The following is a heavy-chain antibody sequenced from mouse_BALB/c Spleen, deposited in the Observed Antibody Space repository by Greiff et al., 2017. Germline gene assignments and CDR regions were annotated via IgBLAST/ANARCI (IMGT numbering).Heavy chain of an antibody. CDR1: GFSLTSYG. J-gene: IGHJ1*01. CDR2: IWSGGST. Sequence: QVQLQQSGPGLVQPSQSLSITCTVSGFSLTSYGVHWVRQSPGKGLEWLGVIWSGGSTDYNAALKSRLSISKDNSKSQVFLKMNSLQTDDTARYYCARDRDWYFDVWGAGTTVTVSS. CDR3: ARDRDWYFDV. V-gene: IGHV2-4-1*01.